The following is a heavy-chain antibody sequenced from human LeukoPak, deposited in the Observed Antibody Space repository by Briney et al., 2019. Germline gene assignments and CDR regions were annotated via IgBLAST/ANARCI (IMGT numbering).Heavy chain of an antibody. D-gene: IGHD3-3*01. CDR2: INSDGSST. CDR1: GFTFSSYW. V-gene: IGHV3-74*01. CDR3: ARSLTIFGVVHYYYGMDV. J-gene: IGHJ6*02. Sequence: PGGSLRLSRAASGFTFSSYWMHWVRQAPGKGLVWVSRINSDGSSTSYADSVKGRFTISRDNSKNTLYLQMNSLRAEDTAVYYCARSLTIFGVVHYYYGMDVWGQGTTVTVSS.